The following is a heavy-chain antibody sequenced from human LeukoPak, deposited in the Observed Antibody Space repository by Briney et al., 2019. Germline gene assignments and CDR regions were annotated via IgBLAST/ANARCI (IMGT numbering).Heavy chain of an antibody. CDR1: GFAFSSYA. CDR2: ISGSGGTGT. CDR3: AKVAPGCFDY. V-gene: IGHV3-23*01. Sequence: GGSLRLSCAASGFAFSSYAMSWVRQAPGKGLEWVSAISGSGGTGTYYADSVKGRFTISRDNSKNTLYLQMNSLRAEDTAVYYCAKVAPGCFDYCGQGTLVTVSS. J-gene: IGHJ4*02.